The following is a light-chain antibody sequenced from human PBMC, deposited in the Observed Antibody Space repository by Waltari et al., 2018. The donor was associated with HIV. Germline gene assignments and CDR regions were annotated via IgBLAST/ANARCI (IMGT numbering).Light chain of an antibody. J-gene: IGLJ2*01. Sequence: QSALTQPASLSGSPGQSITLSCTATGSDVGAYDYVSWYQQHQAKAPQLMITEFTNRPPGGSNRCSGSKSGNTASLTITGLQAEVEADYYCSSYSSSSTWIFGGGTKLTVL. CDR2: EFT. V-gene: IGLV2-14*01. CDR3: SSYSSSSTWI. CDR1: GSDVGAYDY.